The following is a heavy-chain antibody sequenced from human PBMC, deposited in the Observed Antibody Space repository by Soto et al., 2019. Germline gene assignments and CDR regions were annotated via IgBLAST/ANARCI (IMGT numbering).Heavy chain of an antibody. V-gene: IGHV3-30-3*01. CDR2: ISYDGSNK. Sequence: QVQLVESGGGVVQPGRSLRLYWAASGFTFSSYAMHWVRQAPGKGLEWVAVISYDGSNKYYADSVKGRFTISRDNSKNTLYLQMNSLRAEDTAVCYCASMTRWLREPYNWFDPWGQGTLVTVSS. J-gene: IGHJ5*02. CDR3: ASMTRWLREPYNWFDP. CDR1: GFTFSSYA. D-gene: IGHD5-12*01.